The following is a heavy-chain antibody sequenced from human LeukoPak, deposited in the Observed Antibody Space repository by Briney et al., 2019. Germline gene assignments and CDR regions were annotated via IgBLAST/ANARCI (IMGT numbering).Heavy chain of an antibody. J-gene: IGHJ4*02. V-gene: IGHV1-2*02. CDR1: GYTFTGYY. CDR3: LTLPTYYNDGTGYYSYDY. Sequence: GASVKVSCKASGYTFTGYYMHWVRQAPGQGLEWMGWINPNSGGTNYAQKFQGRVTMTRDTSISTAYMELSSLRSEDTAVYYCLTLPTYYNDGTGYYSYDYWGQGTLVTVSS. CDR2: INPNSGGT. D-gene: IGHD3-22*01.